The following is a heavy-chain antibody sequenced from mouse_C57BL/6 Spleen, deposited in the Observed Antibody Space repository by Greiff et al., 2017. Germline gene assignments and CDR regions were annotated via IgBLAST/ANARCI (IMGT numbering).Heavy chain of an antibody. CDR3: ARRGGTAQFDY. CDR2: IDPSDSYT. Sequence: LQQPGAELVRPGTSVKLSCKASGYTFTSYWMHWVKQRPGQGLEWIGVIDPSDSYTNYNQKFKGKATLTVDTSSSTAYMQLSSLTSEDSAVYYCARRGGTAQFDYWGQGTTLTVSS. J-gene: IGHJ2*01. D-gene: IGHD3-2*02. V-gene: IGHV1-59*01. CDR1: GYTFTSYW.